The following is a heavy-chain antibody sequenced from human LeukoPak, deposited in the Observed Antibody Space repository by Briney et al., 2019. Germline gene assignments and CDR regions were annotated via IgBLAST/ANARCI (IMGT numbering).Heavy chain of an antibody. Sequence: GGSLRLSCAASGYPFSDYGIHWVRQAPGKGLEWVAVKSPHANYEYYADSVQGRFTISRDDSKNTVYLQMNSLRDEDTAVYYCARDGGSYRIAVAGIHDYWGQGTLVTVSS. CDR1: GYPFSDYG. CDR2: KSPHANYE. CDR3: ARDGGSYRIAVAGIHDY. V-gene: IGHV3-33*01. J-gene: IGHJ4*02. D-gene: IGHD6-19*01.